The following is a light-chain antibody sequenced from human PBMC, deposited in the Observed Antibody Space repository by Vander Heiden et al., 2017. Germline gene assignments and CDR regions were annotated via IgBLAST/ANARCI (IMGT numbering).Light chain of an antibody. V-gene: IGLV2-14*01. CDR3: SSYTSSSTLV. Sequence: QSALTQPASLSGSPGQSITFSCTGTSSDVAGYYFVSWYHQHPGKAPKLIIYEVSNRPSGVSNRFSGSKSGNTASLSISGLQAEDEAEYHCSSYTSSSTLVFGGGTKLTVL. J-gene: IGLJ3*02. CDR1: SSDVAGYYF. CDR2: EVS.